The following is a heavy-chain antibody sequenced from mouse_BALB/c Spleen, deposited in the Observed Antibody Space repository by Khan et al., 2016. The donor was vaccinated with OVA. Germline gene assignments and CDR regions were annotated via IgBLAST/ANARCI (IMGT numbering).Heavy chain of an antibody. CDR1: GFTFSNYG. Sequence: EVKLVESGGGLVQPGGSRKLSCAVSGFTFSNYGMHWVRQAPEKGLEWVAFISGDTSTIYYADTVKGRFTISRDNPKNTLFLQMTSLMSEDTARYYCATSYFYGYYFDYWGPGTTLTVSS. CDR3: ATSYFYGYYFDY. J-gene: IGHJ2*01. CDR2: ISGDTSTI. V-gene: IGHV5-17*02. D-gene: IGHD1-1*01.